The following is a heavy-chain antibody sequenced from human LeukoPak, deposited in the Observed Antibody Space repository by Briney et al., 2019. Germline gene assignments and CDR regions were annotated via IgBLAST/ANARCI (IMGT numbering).Heavy chain of an antibody. CDR1: GFTFSSYA. J-gene: IGHJ4*02. Sequence: GGSLRLSCAASGFTFSSYAMNWVRQAPGKGLEWVSGISNSGGSTYYADSVKGRFTISRDNSKNTLYLQMNSLRAEDTPVYYCAKETSSSFDYWGQGALVTDSS. CDR2: ISNSGGST. D-gene: IGHD6-6*01. CDR3: AKETSSSFDY. V-gene: IGHV3-23*01.